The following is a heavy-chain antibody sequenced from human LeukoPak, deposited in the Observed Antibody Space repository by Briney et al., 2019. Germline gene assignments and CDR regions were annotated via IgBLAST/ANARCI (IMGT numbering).Heavy chain of an antibody. Sequence: ASVKVSCKASGYTFTGYYMHWVRQAPGQGLEWMGWINPNSGGTNYAQKFQGRVTMTRDTSISTAYMELSRLRSDDKAVYYCARPDSYYYYMDVWGKGTTVTISS. CDR2: INPNSGGT. CDR1: GYTFTGYY. J-gene: IGHJ6*03. V-gene: IGHV1-2*02. CDR3: ARPDSYYYYMDV.